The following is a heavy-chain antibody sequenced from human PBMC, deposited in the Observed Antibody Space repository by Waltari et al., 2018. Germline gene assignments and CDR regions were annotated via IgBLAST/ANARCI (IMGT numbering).Heavy chain of an antibody. CDR1: GSSISNNY. CDR3: ARGLAFDS. V-gene: IGHV4-4*07. CDR2: IYASGTT. Sequence: QVQLQESGPGLVKPSETLSLTCTVSGSSISNNYWNWIRQPAGKGLEWIGRIYASGTTNYNPSLKGRVSVSVDTSKNQFSLNLTSVTAADTAVYYCARGLAFDSWGQGSLVTVSS. J-gene: IGHJ4*02. D-gene: IGHD3-9*01.